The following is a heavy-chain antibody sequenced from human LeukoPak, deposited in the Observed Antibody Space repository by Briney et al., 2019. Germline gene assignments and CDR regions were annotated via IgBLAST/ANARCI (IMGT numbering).Heavy chain of an antibody. J-gene: IGHJ4*02. V-gene: IGHV3-7*01. Sequence: PGGSLRLSCAASGFTFSSYWMSWVRQAPGKGLEWVANIKQDGSEKYYVDSVKGRFTISRDNAKNSLYLQMNSLRAEDTAVYYCASPASVEWGYDSGSYPLDYWGQGTLVTVSS. CDR2: IKQDGSEK. CDR1: GFTFSSYW. CDR3: ASPASVEWGYDSGSYPLDY. D-gene: IGHD3-10*01.